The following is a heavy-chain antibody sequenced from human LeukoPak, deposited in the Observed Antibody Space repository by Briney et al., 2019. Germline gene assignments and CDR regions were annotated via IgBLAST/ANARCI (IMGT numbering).Heavy chain of an antibody. CDR3: ARDRHILEWLFKLHY. V-gene: IGHV3-11*01. CDR2: ISNTGNTI. CDR1: GFAYGDYY. J-gene: IGHJ4*02. Sequence: GGSLRLSCAASGFAYGDYYMSWIRQAPGKGLEWVSYISNTGNTIYYADSVKGRFTISRDNAKNLLYLQMNSLRAEDTAVYYCARDRHILEWLFKLHYWGQGTLVTVSS. D-gene: IGHD3-3*01.